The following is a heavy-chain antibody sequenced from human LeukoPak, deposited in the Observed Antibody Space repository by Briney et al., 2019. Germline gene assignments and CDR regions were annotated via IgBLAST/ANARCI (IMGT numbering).Heavy chain of an antibody. D-gene: IGHD4-23*01. V-gene: IGHV1-2*02. CDR3: ARHPGKVTNDWYFDL. CDR2: INPNSGGT. Sequence: ASVKVSCTASGYTFTGYYMHWVRQAPGQGLESMGWINPNSGGTNYAQKFQGRVTMTRDTSITTAYMELSRLSSDDTAVYYCARHPGKVTNDWYFDLWGRGTLVTVSP. J-gene: IGHJ2*01. CDR1: GYTFTGYY.